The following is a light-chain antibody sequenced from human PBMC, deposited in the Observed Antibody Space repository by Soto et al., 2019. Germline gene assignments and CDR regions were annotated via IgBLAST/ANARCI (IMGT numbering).Light chain of an antibody. Sequence: EIVVTQSPATLSVSPGEGATLSCRASQSVSTNLAWYQQKPGQAPRLLIYGASTRATGFPARFRGSGSGTEFALTISSRQSEDFAVYYCQQYKNWPTFGQGTNLEIK. CDR3: QQYKNWPT. CDR2: GAS. V-gene: IGKV3-15*01. J-gene: IGKJ2*01. CDR1: QSVSTN.